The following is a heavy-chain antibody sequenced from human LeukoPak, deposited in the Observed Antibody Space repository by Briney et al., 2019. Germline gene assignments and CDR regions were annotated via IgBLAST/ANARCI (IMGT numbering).Heavy chain of an antibody. Sequence: SVKVSCKASGGTFSSYAISWVRQAPGQGLEWMGGIIPIFGTANCAQKFQGRVTITADESTSTAYMELSSLRSEDTAVYYCARVGGSYLYYFDYWGQGALVTVSS. V-gene: IGHV1-69*01. CDR3: ARVGGSYLYYFDY. J-gene: IGHJ4*02. CDR1: GGTFSSYA. D-gene: IGHD1-26*01. CDR2: IIPIFGTA.